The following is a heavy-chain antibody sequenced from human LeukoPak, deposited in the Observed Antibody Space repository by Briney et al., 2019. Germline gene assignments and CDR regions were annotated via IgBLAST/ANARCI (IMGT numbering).Heavy chain of an antibody. J-gene: IGHJ4*02. V-gene: IGHV3-7*01. CDR2: MKQDGTEK. CDR1: GFNFSTNW. Sequence: PGGSLRLSCAASGFNFSTNWMSWVRQAPGKGLEWVASMKQDGTEKHFVDSVRGRFTISRDNAKNSLYLQMNSLRAEDTAVYYCARGDSSWFNSYYFDYWGQGTLVTVSS. D-gene: IGHD6-13*01. CDR3: ARGDSSWFNSYYFDY.